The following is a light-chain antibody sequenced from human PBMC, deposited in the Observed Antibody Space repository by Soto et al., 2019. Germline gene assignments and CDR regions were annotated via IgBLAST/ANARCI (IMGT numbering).Light chain of an antibody. Sequence: QSVLTQPASVSGSPGQSITISCTGTSSDIGHYNYVSWYQQHPGKAPKLMIYEVNKRPSGVPDRFSGSKSGNTASLTVSGLQDEDEADYYCSSYAGSSNVFGTGTKLTVL. V-gene: IGLV2-8*01. CDR3: SSYAGSSNV. CDR2: EVN. CDR1: SSDIGHYNY. J-gene: IGLJ1*01.